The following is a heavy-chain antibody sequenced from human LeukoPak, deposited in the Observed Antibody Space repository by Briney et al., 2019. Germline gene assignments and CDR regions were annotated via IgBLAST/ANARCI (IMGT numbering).Heavy chain of an antibody. CDR2: IYYSGST. J-gene: IGHJ4*02. D-gene: IGHD3-3*01. V-gene: IGHV4-39*07. CDR1: GGSISSSSYY. CDR3: ARLYPSVFWSAFDY. Sequence: SETLSLTCTVSGGSISSSSYYWGWIRQPPGKGLEWIGSIYYSGSTYYNPSLKSRVTISVDTSKNQFSLKLSSVTAADTAVYYCARLYPSVFWSAFDYWGQGTLVTVSS.